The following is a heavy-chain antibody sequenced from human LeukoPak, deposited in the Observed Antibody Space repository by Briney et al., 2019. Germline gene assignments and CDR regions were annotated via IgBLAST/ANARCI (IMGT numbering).Heavy chain of an antibody. V-gene: IGHV3-33*06. CDR2: IWYDGSNK. D-gene: IGHD3-16*01. CDR1: GFTFSSYG. J-gene: IGHJ3*02. Sequence: PGGSLRLSCAASGFTFSSYGMHWVRQAPGKGLEWVAVIWYDGSNKYYADSVKGRFTISRDNSKNTLYLQMNSLRAEDTAVYYCAKEKGVGTDAFDIWGQGTMVTVSS. CDR3: AKEKGVGTDAFDI.